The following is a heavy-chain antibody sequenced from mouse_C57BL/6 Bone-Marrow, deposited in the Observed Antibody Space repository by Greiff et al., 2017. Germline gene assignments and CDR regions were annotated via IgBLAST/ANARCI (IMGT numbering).Heavy chain of an antibody. V-gene: IGHV2-2*01. J-gene: IGHJ4*01. CDR2: IWSGGST. D-gene: IGHD1-1*01. Sequence: VQLKESGPGLVQPSQSLSITCTASGFSFTSYGVHWVRQSPGQGLEWLGVIWSGGSTDYNAAFISSLSISKDSSKSQVFFKMNSLQADDTAIYFCARNYYGSRDAMDYWGQGTSVTVSS. CDR3: ARNYYGSRDAMDY. CDR1: GFSFTSYG.